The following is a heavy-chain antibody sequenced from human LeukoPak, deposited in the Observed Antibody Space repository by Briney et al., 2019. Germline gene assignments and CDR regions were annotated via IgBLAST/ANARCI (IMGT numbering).Heavy chain of an antibody. CDR3: ARDSTTVTTHWFDP. J-gene: IGHJ5*02. V-gene: IGHV4-39*07. CDR1: GGSISSSSYY. Sequence: SETLSLTCTVSGGSISSSSYYWGWIRQPPGKGLEWIGSIYYSGSTYYNPSLKSRVTISVDTSKNQFSLKLSSVTAADTAVYYCARDSTTVTTHWFDPWGQGTLVTVSS. D-gene: IGHD4-17*01. CDR2: IYYSGST.